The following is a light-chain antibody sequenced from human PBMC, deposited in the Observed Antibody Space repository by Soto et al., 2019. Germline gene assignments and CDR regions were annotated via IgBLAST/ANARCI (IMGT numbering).Light chain of an antibody. CDR2: GAS. V-gene: IGKV3-20*01. J-gene: IGKJ1*01. CDR3: QQHGSAPGT. Sequence: EIVLTQSPGTLSLSPGERATLSCRASQSVSSSYLAWYQQKPGQAPSLLIYGASSRATAIPDRFSGSGSGTAFTLTISRLEPEDFAVYYCQQHGSAPGTFGQGTKVEIK. CDR1: QSVSSSY.